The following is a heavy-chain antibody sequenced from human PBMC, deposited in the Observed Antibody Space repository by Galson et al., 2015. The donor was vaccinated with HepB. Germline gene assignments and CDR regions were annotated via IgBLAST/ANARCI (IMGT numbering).Heavy chain of an antibody. CDR1: GFTFSSYA. CDR2: ISTGADYT. Sequence: SLRLSCAASGFTFSSYAMHWVRQAPGRGLEWVSAISTGADYTYYADSVKGRFTISRDNSKNTLYLQMNSLRAEDTAVYYCANGYYVSGSSSTHYNWFDPWGQGTLVTVSS. V-gene: IGHV3-23*01. CDR3: ANGYYVSGSSSTHYNWFDP. J-gene: IGHJ5*02. D-gene: IGHD3-10*01.